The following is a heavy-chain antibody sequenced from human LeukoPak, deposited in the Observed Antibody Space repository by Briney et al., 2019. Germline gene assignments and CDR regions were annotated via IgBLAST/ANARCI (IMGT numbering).Heavy chain of an antibody. CDR3: AKDIGAVAGIRAPDY. CDR2: ISWNSGSI. V-gene: IGHV3-9*01. CDR1: GFTFDDYA. D-gene: IGHD6-19*01. Sequence: PGRSLRLSCAASGFTFDDYAMHWVRQAPGKGLEWVSGISWNSGSIGYADSVKGRFTISRDNAKNSLYLQMNSLRAEDTALYYCAKDIGAVAGIRAPDYWGQGTLVTVSS. J-gene: IGHJ4*02.